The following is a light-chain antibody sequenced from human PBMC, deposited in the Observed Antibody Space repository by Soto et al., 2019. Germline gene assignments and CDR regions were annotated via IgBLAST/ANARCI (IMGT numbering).Light chain of an antibody. CDR1: NIGSRS. V-gene: IGLV3-21*02. CDR3: QVWDRSTNYV. Sequence: SYELTQPPSVSVAPGQTAKITCGGDNIGSRSVHWYQQKPGQAPVLVVYDDSDRPSGIPERFSGSNSGNTATLTISRVEAGDEADYFCQVWDRSTNYVFGTGTKVTVL. CDR2: DDS. J-gene: IGLJ1*01.